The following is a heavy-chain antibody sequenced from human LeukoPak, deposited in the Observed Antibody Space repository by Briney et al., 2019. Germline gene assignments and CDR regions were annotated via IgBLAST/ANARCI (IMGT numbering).Heavy chain of an antibody. Sequence: SGPTLVKPTQTLTLTCTFSGFSLSTSGVGVGWIRQPPGKALEWLALIYWDDAKHFSPSLKSRLTITKDTSKNQVVLIMTYMDPVDTAPYFCAYSLCGGDCYPTHFDYWGQGTLVTVSS. D-gene: IGHD2-21*02. CDR1: GFSLSTSGVG. V-gene: IGHV2-5*02. CDR2: IYWDDAK. J-gene: IGHJ4*02. CDR3: AYSLCGGDCYPTHFDY.